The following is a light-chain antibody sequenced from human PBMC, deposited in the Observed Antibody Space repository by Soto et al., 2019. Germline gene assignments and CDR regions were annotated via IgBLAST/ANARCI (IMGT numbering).Light chain of an antibody. CDR2: GAS. Sequence: EIVMTQSPATLSVSPGERATLSCRASQNVHSNLVWYQQKPGQAPRLLIYGASTRATAIPARFSGSGSGTEFTLTISSLQSEDFAVYYCQQYNNWPLAFGGGTRVEIK. V-gene: IGKV3-15*01. CDR3: QQYNNWPLA. CDR1: QNVHSN. J-gene: IGKJ4*01.